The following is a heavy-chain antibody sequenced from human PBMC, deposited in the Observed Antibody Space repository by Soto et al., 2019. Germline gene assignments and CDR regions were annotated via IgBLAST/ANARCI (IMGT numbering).Heavy chain of an antibody. V-gene: IGHV1-3*05. D-gene: IGHD2-21*02. CDR2: INAGNGNT. J-gene: IGHJ4*02. Sequence: QVQLVQSGAEEKTPGASVKVSCKASGYTFTSYAMHWVRQAPGQRLEWMGWINAGNGNTKYSQKFQGRVTITRDTSAITAYLELSRLRYEDMAVYYCARSIVVVTALDHWGQGTLVTVTS. CDR3: ARSIVVVTALDH. CDR1: GYTFTSYA.